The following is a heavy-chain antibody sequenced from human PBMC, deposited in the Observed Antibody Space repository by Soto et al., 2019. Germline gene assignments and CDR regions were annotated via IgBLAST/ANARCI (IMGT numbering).Heavy chain of an antibody. Sequence: PGGSLRLSCAASGFTFSSYSMNWVRQAPGKGLEWVSYISSSSSTIYYADSVKGRFTISRDNAKNSLYLQMNSLRDEDTAVYYCSREPFDILTGYYRPSLGRYFDYWGQGTLVTVSS. CDR2: ISSSSSTI. CDR1: GFTFSSYS. D-gene: IGHD3-9*01. J-gene: IGHJ4*02. V-gene: IGHV3-48*02. CDR3: SREPFDILTGYYRPSLGRYFDY.